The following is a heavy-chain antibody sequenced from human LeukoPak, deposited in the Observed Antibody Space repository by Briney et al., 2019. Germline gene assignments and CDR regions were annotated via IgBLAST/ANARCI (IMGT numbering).Heavy chain of an antibody. Sequence: QPGGSLRLSCAASGFTFSSYAMHWVRQAPGKGLEWVAVISYDGSNKYYADSVKGRFTISRDNSKNSLYLQMNSLRAEDTAVYYCARADQGEFGSWGQGTLVTVSS. V-gene: IGHV3-30-3*01. D-gene: IGHD3-16*01. CDR2: ISYDGSNK. CDR1: GFTFSSYA. J-gene: IGHJ5*02. CDR3: ARADQGEFGS.